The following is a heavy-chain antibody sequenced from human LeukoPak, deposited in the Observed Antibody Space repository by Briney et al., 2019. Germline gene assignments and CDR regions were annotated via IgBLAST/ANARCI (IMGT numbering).Heavy chain of an antibody. D-gene: IGHD3-22*01. J-gene: IGHJ5*02. Sequence: SETLSLTCTVSGGSISSYYWSWIRQPPGKGLEWIGYIYYSGSTNYNPSLKSRVTISVDTSKNQFSLKLSSVTAADTAVYYCARSPTHYYDSSGTSRFDPWGQGTLVTVSS. CDR2: IYYSGST. CDR1: GGSISSYY. CDR3: ARSPTHYYDSSGTSRFDP. V-gene: IGHV4-59*08.